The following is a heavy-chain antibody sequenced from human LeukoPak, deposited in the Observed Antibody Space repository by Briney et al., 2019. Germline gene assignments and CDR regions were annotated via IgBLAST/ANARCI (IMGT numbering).Heavy chain of an antibody. CDR3: AKRGVVIRVILVGFHKEAYYFDS. Sequence: GGSLRLSCAVSGITLSNYGMSWVRQAPGKGLEWVAGISDSGGRTNYADSVKGRFTISRDNPKNTLYLQMNRLRAEDTAVYFCAKRGVVIRVILVGFHKEAYYFDSWGQGALVTVSS. J-gene: IGHJ4*02. CDR2: ISDSGGRT. V-gene: IGHV3-23*01. D-gene: IGHD3-22*01. CDR1: GITLSNYG.